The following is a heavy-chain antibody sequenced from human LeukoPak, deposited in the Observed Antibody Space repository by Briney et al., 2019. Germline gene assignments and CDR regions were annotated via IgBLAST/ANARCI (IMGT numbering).Heavy chain of an antibody. Sequence: SETLSLTCAVSGGSISSGGYSWSWIRQPPGKGLEWIGYIYHSGSTYYDPSLKSRVTISVDRSKNQFSLKLSSVTAADTAVYYCTRVPGIAAAGSWWFDPWGQGTLVTVSS. CDR1: GGSISSGGYS. V-gene: IGHV4-30-2*01. J-gene: IGHJ5*02. CDR3: TRVPGIAAAGSWWFDP. CDR2: IYHSGST. D-gene: IGHD6-13*01.